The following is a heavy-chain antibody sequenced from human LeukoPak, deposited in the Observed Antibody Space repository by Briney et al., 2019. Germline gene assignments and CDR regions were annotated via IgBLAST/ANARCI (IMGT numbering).Heavy chain of an antibody. CDR1: GGTFSNYA. J-gene: IGHJ1*01. D-gene: IGHD6-13*01. Sequence: GASVKVSCKASGGTFSNYAISWLRQAPGQGLEWMGAIIPIFGTANYAQKFQGRVTITADESTSTAYMELSSLRSEDTAVYYCARILSSSWYEYFDHWGQGTLVTVSS. CDR3: ARILSSSWYEYFDH. V-gene: IGHV1-69*13. CDR2: IIPIFGTA.